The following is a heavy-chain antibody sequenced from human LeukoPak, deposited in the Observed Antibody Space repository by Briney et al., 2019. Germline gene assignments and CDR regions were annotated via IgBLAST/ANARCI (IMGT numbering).Heavy chain of an antibody. CDR2: INPSGDPT. CDR1: GYTFTSYY. CDR3: ARDSGTTGEVKFDP. J-gene: IGHJ5*02. D-gene: IGHD3-10*01. Sequence: ASVKVSCKASGYTFTSYYMHWVRQAPGQGLEWVGIINPSGDPTTYAQKFQGRVTMTSDMSTSTVYMELSSLRSEDTAVYYCARDSGTTGEVKFDPWGQGTLVTVSS. V-gene: IGHV1-46*01.